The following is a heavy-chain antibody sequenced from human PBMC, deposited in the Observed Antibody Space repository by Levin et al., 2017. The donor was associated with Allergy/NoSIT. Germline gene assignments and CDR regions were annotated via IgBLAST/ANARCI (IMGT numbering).Heavy chain of an antibody. CDR2: IWYDGSNK. D-gene: IGHD3-22*01. V-gene: IGHV3-33*07. J-gene: IGHJ4*02. Sequence: GESLKISCAASGFTFSRSSMNWVRQAPGKGPEWVAVIWYDGSNKYYADSVKGRFTISRDNSKNTVYLQMNSLRAEDTAVYYCVREYFYDNSGDYWGQGTLVTVSS. CDR1: GFTFSRSS. CDR3: VREYFYDNSGDY.